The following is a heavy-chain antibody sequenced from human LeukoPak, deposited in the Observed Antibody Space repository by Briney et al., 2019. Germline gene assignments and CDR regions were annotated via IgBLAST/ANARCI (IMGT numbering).Heavy chain of an antibody. V-gene: IGHV3-73*01. D-gene: IGHD3-10*01. CDR1: GFTFSDYY. CDR3: AKQTVRGTGGFDY. CDR2: IRSKANSYTT. Sequence: GGSLRLSCAASGFTFSDYYMSWVRQASGKGLEWVGRIRSKANSYTTAYAAAVKGRFTITREDPNNWAYVQINSRKTGGTTVYYCAKQTVRGTGGFDYWGQGTLVTVSS. J-gene: IGHJ4*02.